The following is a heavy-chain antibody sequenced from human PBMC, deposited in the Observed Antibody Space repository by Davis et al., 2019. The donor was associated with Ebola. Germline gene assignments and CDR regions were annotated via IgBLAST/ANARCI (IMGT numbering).Heavy chain of an antibody. CDR3: ARDRRLIVVVPTATWFAP. J-gene: IGHJ5*02. CDR2: MSGFNNNT. D-gene: IGHD2-2*01. CDR1: GYTFPASG. Sequence: ASVKVSCKASGYTFPASGIAWVRQAPGQGLEWMGWMSGFNNNTHYAEQFQGRVTMTTDTSTSTAYMELRSLRSDDTAVYYCARDRRLIVVVPTATWFAPWGQGTLVTVSS. V-gene: IGHV1-18*01.